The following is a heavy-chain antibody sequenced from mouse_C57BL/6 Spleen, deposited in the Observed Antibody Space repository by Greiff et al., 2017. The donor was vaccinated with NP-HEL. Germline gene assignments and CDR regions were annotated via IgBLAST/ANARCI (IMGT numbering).Heavy chain of an antibody. J-gene: IGHJ1*03. CDR2: ISSGSSTI. V-gene: IGHV5-17*01. CDR1: GFTFSDYG. D-gene: IGHD4-1*01. CDR3: ARRWDEYFDV. Sequence: DVMLVESGGGLVKPGGSLKLSCAASGFTFSDYGMHWVRQAPEKGLEWVAYISSGSSTIYYADTVKGRFTISRDNAKNTLFLQMTSLRSEDTAMYYCARRWDEYFDVWGTGTTVTVSS.